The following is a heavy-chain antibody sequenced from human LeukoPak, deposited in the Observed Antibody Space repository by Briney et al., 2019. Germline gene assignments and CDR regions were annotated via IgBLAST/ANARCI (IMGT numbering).Heavy chain of an antibody. D-gene: IGHD6-19*01. Sequence: SETLSLTCTVSVGSISIYYWSWIRQPAGKGLEWIGRIQTSGSTNYNPSLKSRVTISVDKSKNQFSLKLSSETAADTAVYYCASDSASGWYFWGQGTLVTVSS. CDR2: IQTSGST. CDR1: VGSISIYY. CDR3: ASDSASGWYF. J-gene: IGHJ4*02. V-gene: IGHV4-4*07.